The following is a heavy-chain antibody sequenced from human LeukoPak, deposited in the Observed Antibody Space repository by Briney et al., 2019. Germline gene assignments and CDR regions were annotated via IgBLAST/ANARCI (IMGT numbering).Heavy chain of an antibody. CDR3: ARGGSGSSWYGFYYYYMDV. CDR2: MNPNSGNT. Sequence: ASVKVSCKSSGYTFTSYDINWVRPATGQGLEWMGWMNPNSGNTGYAQKFQGRVTMTRNTSISTAYMELSSLRSEDTAVYYCARGGSGSSWYGFYYYYMDVWGKGTTATVSS. CDR1: GYTFTSYD. J-gene: IGHJ6*03. V-gene: IGHV1-8*01. D-gene: IGHD6-13*01.